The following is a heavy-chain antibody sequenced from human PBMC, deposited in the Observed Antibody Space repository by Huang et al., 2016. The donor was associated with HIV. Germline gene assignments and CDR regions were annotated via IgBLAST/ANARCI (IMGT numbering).Heavy chain of an antibody. D-gene: IGHD1-26*01. CDR3: AKDGRGSGTYYDYFEY. V-gene: IGHV3-30*18. CDR2: ISYDGSSK. Sequence: QVQLVESGGGVVQPGRALRLSCAAFGFTFNKFDLHLVRQAPGKGLEWVGIISYDGSSKYNADSVKGRFTISRDNSKNTVDLQMNSLRVEDTAVYYCAKDGRGSGTYYDYFEYWGQGTLVTVSS. CDR1: GFTFNKFD. J-gene: IGHJ4*02.